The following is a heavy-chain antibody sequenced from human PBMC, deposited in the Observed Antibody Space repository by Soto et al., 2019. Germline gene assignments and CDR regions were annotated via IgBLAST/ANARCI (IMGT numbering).Heavy chain of an antibody. V-gene: IGHV4-39*01. J-gene: IGHJ3*02. Sequence: QLQLQESGPGLVKPSETLSLTCTVSGGSISSSSYYWGWIRQPPGKGLEWIGSIYYSGSTYYNPSLKSRVTISVDTSKNQFSLKLSSVTAADTAVYYWARAWLRADSGAFDIWGQGTMVTVSS. CDR3: ARAWLRADSGAFDI. CDR2: IYYSGST. CDR1: GGSISSSSYY. D-gene: IGHD5-12*01.